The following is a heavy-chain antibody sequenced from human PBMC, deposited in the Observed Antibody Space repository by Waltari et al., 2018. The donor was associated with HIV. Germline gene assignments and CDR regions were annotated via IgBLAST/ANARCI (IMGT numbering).Heavy chain of an antibody. CDR2: ISWKSGSK. D-gene: IGHD1-7*01. V-gene: IGHV3-9*01. Sequence: EVQLVESGGGLVQPGRSLRLSCAASGFTFDDYAMHWVRQAPGQGVGWVSGISWKSGSKGYADSVMGRFTISRDNAKDSLYLQMNSLRAEDTALYYCAKDRGTGTTVYYYYGMDVWGQGTTVTVSS. J-gene: IGHJ6*02. CDR1: GFTFDDYA. CDR3: AKDRGTGTTVYYYYGMDV.